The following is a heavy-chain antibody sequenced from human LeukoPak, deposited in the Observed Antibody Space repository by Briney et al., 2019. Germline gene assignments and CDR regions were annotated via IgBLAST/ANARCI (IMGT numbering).Heavy chain of an antibody. V-gene: IGHV1-18*01. CDR2: ISAYNGNT. CDR3: ARDWVDTAMDPTSSFDY. Sequence: ASVKVSCKASGYTFTSYAMNWVRQAPGQGLEWMGWISAYNGNTNYAQKLQGRVTMTTDTSTSTVYMELSSLRSEDTAVYYCARDWVDTAMDPTSSFDYWGQGTLVTVSS. D-gene: IGHD5-18*01. CDR1: GYTFTSYA. J-gene: IGHJ4*02.